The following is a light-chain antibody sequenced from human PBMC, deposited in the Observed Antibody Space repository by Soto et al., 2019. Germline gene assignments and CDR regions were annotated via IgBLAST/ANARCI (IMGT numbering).Light chain of an antibody. CDR1: QSVTSSY. V-gene: IGKV3-20*01. CDR3: QQYGNSPLT. J-gene: IGKJ4*01. Sequence: ESVLTQSPGTLSLSPGERATLSCKASQSVTSSYLAWYQQKPGQAPRLLIYGASSRATGIPDRFSGSGSGTDFTLTISRLEPEDSAVYYCQQYGNSPLTFGGGTKVEIK. CDR2: GAS.